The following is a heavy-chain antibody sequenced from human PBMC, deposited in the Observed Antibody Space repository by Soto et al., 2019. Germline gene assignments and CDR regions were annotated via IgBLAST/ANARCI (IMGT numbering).Heavy chain of an antibody. D-gene: IGHD6-19*01. V-gene: IGHV3-21*01. Sequence: GGSLRLSCAASGFTFSSYSMNWVRQAPGKELEWVSSISSSSSYIYYADSVKGRFTISRDNAKNSLYLQMNSLRAEDTAVYYCARLGLSSGWTGIDAFDIWGQGTMVTVSS. CDR2: ISSSSSYI. J-gene: IGHJ3*02. CDR1: GFTFSSYS. CDR3: ARLGLSSGWTGIDAFDI.